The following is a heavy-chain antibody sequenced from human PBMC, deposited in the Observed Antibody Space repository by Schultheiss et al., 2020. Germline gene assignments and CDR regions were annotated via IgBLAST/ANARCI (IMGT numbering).Heavy chain of an antibody. D-gene: IGHD3-10*02. V-gene: IGHV4-61*01. J-gene: IGHJ4*02. Sequence: SETLSLTCSVSGGSVNSGLFSWNWVRQAPGKRFEWIGYIYYSGSTNYNPSLESRVTMLVDTSKNQFSLKLSSVTAADTAVYYCASDALGSGSYLWGQGTLVTVSS. CDR2: IYYSGST. CDR1: GGSVNSGLFS. CDR3: ASDALGSGSYL.